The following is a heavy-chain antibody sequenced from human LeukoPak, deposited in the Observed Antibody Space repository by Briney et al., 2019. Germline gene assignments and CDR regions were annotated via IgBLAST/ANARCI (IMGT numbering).Heavy chain of an antibody. Sequence: GGSLRPSCGASGFTFSSYWMHWVRQAPGKGLVWISRINSDGSTTSYADSVKGRFTISRDNAKNTLYLQMNSLRAEDTAVYYCARGNYYGQDYWGQGTLVTVSS. D-gene: IGHD3-10*01. J-gene: IGHJ4*02. CDR1: GFTFSSYW. V-gene: IGHV3-74*01. CDR3: ARGNYYGQDY. CDR2: INSDGSTT.